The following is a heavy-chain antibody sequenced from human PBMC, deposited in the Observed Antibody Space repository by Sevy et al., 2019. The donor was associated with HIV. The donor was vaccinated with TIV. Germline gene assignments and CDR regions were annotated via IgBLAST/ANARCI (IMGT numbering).Heavy chain of an antibody. V-gene: IGHV3-48*02. D-gene: IGHD5-12*01. Sequence: GGSLRLSCAASGLTFSSYSMNWVRQAPGKGLEWVSDISSSSSTIYYADSVKGRFTISRDNAKNSLYLQMNSLRDEDTAVYYCARHWGYDLPLPYYFDYWGQGTLVTVSS. CDR1: GLTFSSYS. J-gene: IGHJ4*02. CDR3: ARHWGYDLPLPYYFDY. CDR2: ISSSSSTI.